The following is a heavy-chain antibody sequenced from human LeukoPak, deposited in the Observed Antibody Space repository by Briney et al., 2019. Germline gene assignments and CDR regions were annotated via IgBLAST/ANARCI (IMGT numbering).Heavy chain of an antibody. D-gene: IGHD5-24*01. CDR1: GFTFSRCG. V-gene: IGHV3-23*01. Sequence: GGSLRLSCAASGFTFSRCGMSWVRRAPGKGLEWVSGVSGSGGSTKYADSVKGRFTISRDSSKNTLYLQMNSLRVEDTAVYYCAKVGDGYNWGYFDYWGQGILVTVSS. J-gene: IGHJ4*02. CDR3: AKVGDGYNWGYFDY. CDR2: VSGSGGST.